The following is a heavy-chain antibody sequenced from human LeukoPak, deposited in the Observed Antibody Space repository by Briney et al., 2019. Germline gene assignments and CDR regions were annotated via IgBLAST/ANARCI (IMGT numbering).Heavy chain of an antibody. Sequence: PGGSLRLSCAASGFTFSSYGMSWVRQAPGKGLEWVSAISGSGGSTYYADSVKGRFTISRDNAKNSLYLQMNSLRAEDTAVYYCARDSSGSRADYWGQGTLVTVSS. CDR3: ARDSSGSRADY. CDR2: ISGSGGST. V-gene: IGHV3-23*01. D-gene: IGHD3-10*01. J-gene: IGHJ4*02. CDR1: GFTFSSYG.